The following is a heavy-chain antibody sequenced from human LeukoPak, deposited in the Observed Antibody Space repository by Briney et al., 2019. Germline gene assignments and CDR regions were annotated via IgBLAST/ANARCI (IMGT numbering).Heavy chain of an antibody. V-gene: IGHV4-34*01. CDR2: INHSGGT. J-gene: IGHJ5*02. CDR3: ARDDRMNWFDP. Sequence: SETLSLTCAVYGGSFSGYYWSWIRQPPGKGLEWIGEINHSGGTNYNPSLKSRVTISVDTSKNQFSLKLSSMTAADTAVYYCARDDRMNWFDPWGQGILVSVSS. D-gene: IGHD1-1*01. CDR1: GGSFSGYY.